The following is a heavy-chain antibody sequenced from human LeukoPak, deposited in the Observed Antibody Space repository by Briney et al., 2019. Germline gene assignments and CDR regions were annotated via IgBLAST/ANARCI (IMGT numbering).Heavy chain of an antibody. Sequence: PGGSLRLSCAASGFTFSDYYMSWIRQAPGKGLEWVSYISSSGSTIYYADSVKGRFTISRDNSKNTLYLQMNSLRAEDTAVYYCAKDDISGYFDYWGQGTLVTVSS. J-gene: IGHJ4*02. D-gene: IGHD5-12*01. V-gene: IGHV3-11*04. CDR3: AKDDISGYFDY. CDR2: ISSSGSTI. CDR1: GFTFSDYY.